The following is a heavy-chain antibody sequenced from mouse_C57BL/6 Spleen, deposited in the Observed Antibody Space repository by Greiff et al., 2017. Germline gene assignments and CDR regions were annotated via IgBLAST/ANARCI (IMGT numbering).Heavy chain of an antibody. CDR2: IGPGSGST. CDR1: GYTFTDYY. V-gene: IGHV1-77*01. D-gene: IGHD1-1*01. Sequence: VKVVESGAELVKPGASVKISCKASGYTFTDYYINWVKQRPGQGLEWIGKIGPGSGSTYYNEKFKGKATLTADKSSSTDYMQRSSLTSEAAAVYVCARALYITTVVATGDYAMDYWGQGASVTV. CDR3: ARALYITTVVATGDYAMDY. J-gene: IGHJ4*01.